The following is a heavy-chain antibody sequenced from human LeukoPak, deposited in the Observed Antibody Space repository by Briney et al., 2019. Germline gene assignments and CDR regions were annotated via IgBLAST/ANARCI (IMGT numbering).Heavy chain of an antibody. CDR3: STILSAPGRGSYFDY. CDR2: VYYSGSA. D-gene: IGHD3-16*01. Sequence: SETLSLTCTVSGGSISTYYWSWIRQPPGKGLEWIGYVYYSGSANYNPSLKSRVTISVDTSKNQFSLRLSSVTAADTAVYYCSTILSAPGRGSYFDYWGQGALLTVSS. V-gene: IGHV4-59*13. CDR1: GGSISTYY. J-gene: IGHJ4*02.